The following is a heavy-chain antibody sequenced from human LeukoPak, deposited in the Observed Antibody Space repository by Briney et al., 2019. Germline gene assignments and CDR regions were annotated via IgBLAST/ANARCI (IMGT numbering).Heavy chain of an antibody. CDR2: INTHKGHT. V-gene: IGHV1-18*01. CDR1: GYTLTNYN. CDR3: AIEFGHCSGDNCFYFFDL. D-gene: IGHD2-15*01. Sequence: GASVKVSCKASGYTLTNYNISWVRQAPGQGLEWMGWINTHKGHTNFLQKFQGRVTVTTDISTNTAYMELRRLRSDDTAVYCAIEFGHCSGDNCFYFFDLWGQGSQVIVSS. J-gene: IGHJ4*02.